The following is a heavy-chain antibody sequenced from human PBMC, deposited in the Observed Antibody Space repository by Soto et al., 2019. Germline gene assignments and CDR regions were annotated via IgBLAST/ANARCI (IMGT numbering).Heavy chain of an antibody. CDR2: ISWNSGSI. CDR1: GFTFDDYA. J-gene: IGHJ4*02. D-gene: IGHD6-19*01. Sequence: EVQLVESGGGLVQPGRSLRLSCAASGFTFDDYAMHWVRQAPGKGLEWVSGISWNSGSIGYADSVKGRFTISRDNAKNSLYLQMNSLRAEDTALYYCAKSRGSGVASIVYWGQGTLVTVSS. CDR3: AKSRGSGVASIVY. V-gene: IGHV3-9*01.